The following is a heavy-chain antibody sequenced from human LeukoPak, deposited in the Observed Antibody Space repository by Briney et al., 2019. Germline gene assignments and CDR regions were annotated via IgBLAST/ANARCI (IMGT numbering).Heavy chain of an antibody. CDR3: ARWAGAYSHPYDY. V-gene: IGHV3-53*01. CDR1: GFTVSSNS. CDR2: IYSDNT. D-gene: IGHD4/OR15-4a*01. J-gene: IGHJ4*02. Sequence: GGSLRLSCTVSGFTVSSNSMSWVRQAPGKGLEWVSFIYSDNTHYSYPVKGQFTISRENSKNTLYLQMNSLRAEDPAVYYCARWAGAYSHPYDYWGQGTMVTVSS.